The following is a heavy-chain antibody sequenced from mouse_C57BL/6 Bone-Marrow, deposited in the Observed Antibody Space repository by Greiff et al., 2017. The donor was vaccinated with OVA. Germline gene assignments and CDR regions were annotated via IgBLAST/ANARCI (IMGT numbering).Heavy chain of an antibody. V-gene: IGHV1-15*01. D-gene: IGHD3-3*01. CDR1: GYSFTDYD. J-gene: IGHJ2*01. Sequence: VQLQQSGAELVRPGASVTLSCKASGYSFTDYDMHWVKQTPVHGLEWIGAIDPETGGTAYNQKFKGKAILTADKSSITAYMELRSLTSEDSAVYYCTRRGSTRDYWGQGTTLTVSS. CDR2: IDPETGGT. CDR3: TRRGSTRDY.